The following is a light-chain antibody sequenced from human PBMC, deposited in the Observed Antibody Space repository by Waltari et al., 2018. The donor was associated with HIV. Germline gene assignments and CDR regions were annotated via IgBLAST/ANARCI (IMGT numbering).Light chain of an antibody. CDR3: CSYAIGGTFV. CDR2: EVN. Sequence: QSALTQPASVSGSPGQSITMSCTGTSSDVGSYNLVSWYQQHPGKAPKRLIYEVNKLPPGSTNRFSGFKSGNTASLTITGLQAEYEADDHCCSYAIGGTFVFGGGTKVTVL. J-gene: IGLJ2*01. V-gene: IGLV2-23*02. CDR1: SSDVGSYNL.